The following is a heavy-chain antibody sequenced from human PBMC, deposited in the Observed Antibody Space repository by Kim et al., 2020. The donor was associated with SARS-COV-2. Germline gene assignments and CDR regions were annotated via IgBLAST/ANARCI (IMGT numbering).Heavy chain of an antibody. Sequence: ASVKVSCKAFGYTFTSYGISWVRQAPGQGLEWMGWISAYNGNTNYAQKLQGRVTVITDTSTSTAYMELRSLRSDDTAVYYCARVGLVVEGHYYYYGMDVWGQGTTVTVAS. D-gene: IGHD2-21*01. CDR2: ISAYNGNT. CDR1: GYTFTSYG. CDR3: ARVGLVVEGHYYYYGMDV. J-gene: IGHJ6*02. V-gene: IGHV1-18*01.